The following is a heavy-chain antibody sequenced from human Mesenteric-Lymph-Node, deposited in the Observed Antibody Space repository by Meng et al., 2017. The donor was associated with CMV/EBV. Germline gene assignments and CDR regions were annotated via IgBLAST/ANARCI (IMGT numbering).Heavy chain of an antibody. CDR2: IHHSVTT. D-gene: IGHD1-26*01. V-gene: IGHV4-61*01. CDR3: ARDRSGSYST. Sequence: CTVSGDSVNSANPFWSWIRPHPGKRLEWIGYIHHSVTTNWNPSLNSRVTMSVDTSKNQFSLKLTSVTAAETAVYYCARDRSGSYSTWGQGTLVTVSS. CDR1: GDSVNSANPF. J-gene: IGHJ4*02.